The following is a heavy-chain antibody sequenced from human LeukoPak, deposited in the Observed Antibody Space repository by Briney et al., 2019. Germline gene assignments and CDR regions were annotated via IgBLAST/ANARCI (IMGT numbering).Heavy chain of an antibody. D-gene: IGHD5-24*01. CDR1: GFTFSSYG. Sequence: GRSLRLSCAASGFTFSSYGMHWVRQAPGKGLEWVAVIWYDGSNKYYADSVKGRFTISRDNSKNTLYPQMNSLRAEDTAVYYCARDGWVITVREMGDFDYWGQGTLVTVSS. V-gene: IGHV3-33*01. CDR2: IWYDGSNK. J-gene: IGHJ4*02. CDR3: ARDGWVITVREMGDFDY.